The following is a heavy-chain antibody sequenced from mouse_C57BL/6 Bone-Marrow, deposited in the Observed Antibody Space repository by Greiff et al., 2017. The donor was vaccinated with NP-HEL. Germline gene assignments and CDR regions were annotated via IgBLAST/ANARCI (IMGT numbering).Heavy chain of an antibody. D-gene: IGHD3-3*01. J-gene: IGHJ4*01. CDR2: IYIGNGYT. V-gene: IGHV1-58*01. CDR1: GYTFTSYG. CDR3: AREGAGKNYAMDY. Sequence: EVQLQQSGAELVRPGSSVKMSCKTSGYTFTSYGINWVKQRPGQGLEWIGYIYIGNGYTVYNEKFKGKATLTSDTSSSTAYMQLSSLTSEDSAIYFCAREGAGKNYAMDYWGQGTSVTVSS.